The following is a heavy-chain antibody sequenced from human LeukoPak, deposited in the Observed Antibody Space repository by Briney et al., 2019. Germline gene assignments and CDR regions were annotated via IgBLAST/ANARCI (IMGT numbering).Heavy chain of an antibody. CDR2: IGWNSGSI. CDR3: AKDPSRDYEGST. V-gene: IGHV3-9*01. D-gene: IGHD4-17*01. J-gene: IGHJ4*02. CDR1: GFTFHDTA. Sequence: GRSLSLSCTASGFTFHDTAMHWVRQRPGQGLEWVSGIGWNSGSIGYADSVKGRFTISRDNAKNALYLQMNSLRTEDTAFYFCAKDPSRDYEGSTWGQGTLVTVSS.